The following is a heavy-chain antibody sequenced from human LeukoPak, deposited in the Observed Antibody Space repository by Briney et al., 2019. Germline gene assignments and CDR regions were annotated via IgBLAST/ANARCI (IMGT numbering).Heavy chain of an antibody. V-gene: IGHV1-69*04. CDR1: GGTFSSYA. Sequence: GASVKVSCKASGGTFSSYAISWVRQAPGQGLEWMGRIILILGIANYAQKFQGRVTITADKSTSTAYMELSSLRSEDTAVYYCAGRDTAMVTFYFDYWGQGTLVTVSS. CDR3: AGRDTAMVTFYFDY. J-gene: IGHJ4*02. CDR2: IILILGIA. D-gene: IGHD5-18*01.